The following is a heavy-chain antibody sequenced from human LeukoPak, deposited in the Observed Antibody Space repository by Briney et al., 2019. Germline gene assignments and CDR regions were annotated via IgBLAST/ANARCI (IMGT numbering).Heavy chain of an antibody. Sequence: GGSLRLSCAASGFTFSDYYMSWIRQAPGKGLEWVSHTSSSGGTIKYGDSVKGRFTISRDNVKKSLYLQMNSLRADDTAVYYCTRVAVGDYGDYVNYYFYYYMDVWGKGTTVTVSS. CDR1: GFTFSDYY. J-gene: IGHJ6*03. CDR2: TSSSGGTI. D-gene: IGHD4-17*01. V-gene: IGHV3-11*01. CDR3: TRVAVGDYGDYVNYYFYYYMDV.